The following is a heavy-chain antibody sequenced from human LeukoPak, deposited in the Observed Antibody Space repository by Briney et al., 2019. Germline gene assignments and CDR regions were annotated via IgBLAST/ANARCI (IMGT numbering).Heavy chain of an antibody. D-gene: IGHD3-3*01. CDR3: ARDPGLNYDFWSGYYSYYYGMDV. J-gene: IGHJ6*02. CDR2: ISSSGSTI. CDR1: GFTFSDYY. V-gene: IGHV3-11*01. Sequence: GGSLRLSCAASGFTFSDYYMSWIRQAPGKGLEWVSYISSSGSTIYYADSVKGRFTISRDNAKNSLYLQMNSLRAEDTAVYYCARDPGLNYDFWSGYYSYYYGMDVWGQGTTVTVSS.